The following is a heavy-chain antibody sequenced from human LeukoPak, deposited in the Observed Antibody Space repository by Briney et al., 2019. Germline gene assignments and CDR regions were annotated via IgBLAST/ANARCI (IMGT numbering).Heavy chain of an antibody. Sequence: SQTPSLTCTVSGGSISSGGYYWSWIRQHPGKGLEWIGYIYYSGSTYYNPSLKSRVTISVDTSKNQFSLKLSSVTAADTAVYYCARDSSTSGIDYWGQGTLVTVSS. V-gene: IGHV4-31*03. CDR2: IYYSGST. J-gene: IGHJ4*02. D-gene: IGHD2-2*01. CDR1: GGSISSGGYY. CDR3: ARDSSTSGIDY.